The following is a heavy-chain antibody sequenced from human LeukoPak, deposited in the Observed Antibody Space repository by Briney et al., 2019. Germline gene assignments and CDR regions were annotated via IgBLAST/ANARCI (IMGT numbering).Heavy chain of an antibody. CDR1: GFTFDDYA. D-gene: IGHD2-21*02. Sequence: GGSLRLSCAASGFTFDDYAMHWVRHAPGKGLEWVSGISWNSGSIGYADSVKGRFTISRDNAKNSLYLQMNSLRAEDMALYYCAKDSQFSYCGGDCYSYFDYWGQGTLVTVSS. CDR3: AKDSQFSYCGGDCYSYFDY. V-gene: IGHV3-9*03. J-gene: IGHJ4*02. CDR2: ISWNSGSI.